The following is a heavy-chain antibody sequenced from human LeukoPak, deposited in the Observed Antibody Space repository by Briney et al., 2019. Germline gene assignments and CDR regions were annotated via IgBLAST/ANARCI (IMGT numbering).Heavy chain of an antibody. CDR1: GYTFTSYY. V-gene: IGHV1-46*01. J-gene: IGHJ4*02. CDR2: INPSGGST. CDR3: ASIAVAGPWDY. Sequence: ASVKVSCKASGYTFTSYYMHWVRQAPGQGLDWMGIINPSGGSTSYAQKFQGRVTMTRDTSTSTVYMELSSLRSEDTAVYYCASIAVAGPWDYWGQGTLVTVSS. D-gene: IGHD6-19*01.